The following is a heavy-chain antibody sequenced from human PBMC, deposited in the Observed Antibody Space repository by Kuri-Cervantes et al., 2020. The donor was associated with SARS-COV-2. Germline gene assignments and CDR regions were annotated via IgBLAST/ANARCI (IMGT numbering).Heavy chain of an antibody. CDR3: ARGINGYFFFYYLDV. CDR1: YGTLTGYQ. V-gene: IGHV4-34*01. Sequence: SETLSLTCALYYGTLTGYQWSWIRQPPGRGLEWIGGINHRGDNNYNPALESRVTISRDTSENQFSLRLTSVTAADAAVYYCARGINGYFFFYYLDVWGKGTTVTVSS. CDR2: INHRGDN. J-gene: IGHJ6*03. D-gene: IGHD2-21*01.